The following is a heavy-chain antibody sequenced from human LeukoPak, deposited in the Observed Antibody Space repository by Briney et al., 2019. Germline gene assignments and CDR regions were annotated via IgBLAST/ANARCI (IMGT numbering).Heavy chain of an antibody. V-gene: IGHV6-1*01. CDR3: ARRLTQYDCFDP. J-gene: IGHJ5*02. CDR1: GDSVSSNSVT. Sequence: SQTLSLTCAISGDSVSSNSVTWNLIRQSPSRGLEWLGRTYYRSTWYNDYAVSVRGRITVNPDTSKNQFSLHLNSVTPEDTAVYYCARRLTQYDCFDPWGQGILVTVSS. D-gene: IGHD2-2*01. CDR2: TYYRSTWYN.